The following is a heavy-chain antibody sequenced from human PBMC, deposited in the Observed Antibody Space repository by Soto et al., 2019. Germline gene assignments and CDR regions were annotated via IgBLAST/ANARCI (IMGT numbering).Heavy chain of an antibody. Sequence: GGSLRLSCAASGSTFSSYSMNWVRQAPGKGLEWVSSISSSSYIYYADSVKGRFTISRDNAKNSLYLQMNSLRAEDTAVYYCARETAQLDYYDSSGYFDYWGQGTLVTVSS. CDR3: ARETAQLDYYDSSGYFDY. CDR1: GSTFSSYS. V-gene: IGHV3-21*01. J-gene: IGHJ4*02. CDR2: ISSSSYI. D-gene: IGHD3-22*01.